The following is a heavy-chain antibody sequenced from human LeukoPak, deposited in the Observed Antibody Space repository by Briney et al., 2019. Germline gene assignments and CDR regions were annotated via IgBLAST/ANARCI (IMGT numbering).Heavy chain of an antibody. CDR3: ARLGYYDILTGYSPGAFDI. CDR2: IYHSGST. Sequence: SQTLSLTCTVSGGSISSGGYYWGWIRQPPGKGLEWIGSIYHSGSTYYNPSLKSRVTISVDTSKNQFSLKLSSVTAADTAVYYCARLGYYDILTGYSPGAFDIWGQGTMVTVSS. J-gene: IGHJ3*02. CDR1: GGSISSGGYY. V-gene: IGHV4-39*07. D-gene: IGHD3-9*01.